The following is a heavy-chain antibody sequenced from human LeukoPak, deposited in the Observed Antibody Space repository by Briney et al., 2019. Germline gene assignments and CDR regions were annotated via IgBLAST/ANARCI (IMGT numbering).Heavy chain of an antibody. CDR2: IYYSGST. CDR3: ARTGRGSSWYLGAFDI. V-gene: IGHV4-59*08. D-gene: IGHD6-13*01. CDR1: GASISHYS. J-gene: IGHJ3*02. Sequence: SETLSLTCAVSGASISHYSWRWIRQPPGKGLEWIGYIYYSGSTNYNPSLKSRVTMSVDTSKNQFSLKLSSVTAADTAVYYCARTGRGSSWYLGAFDIWGQGTMVTVSS.